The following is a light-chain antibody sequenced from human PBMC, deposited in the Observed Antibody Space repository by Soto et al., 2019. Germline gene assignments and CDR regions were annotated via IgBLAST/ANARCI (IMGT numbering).Light chain of an antibody. CDR3: SSYTSSSTLI. J-gene: IGLJ2*01. CDR1: SSDVGGYNF. V-gene: IGLV2-14*01. Sequence: QSALTQPASVSGSPGQSITISCTGTSSDVGGYNFVSWYQQNPGRAPKLMICEVSHRPSGVSDRFSGSKSGNAASLTISGLQAEDEADYYCSSYTSSSTLIFGGGTKVTVL. CDR2: EVS.